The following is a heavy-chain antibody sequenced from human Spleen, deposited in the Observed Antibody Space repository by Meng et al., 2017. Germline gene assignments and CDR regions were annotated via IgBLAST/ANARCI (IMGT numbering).Heavy chain of an antibody. V-gene: IGHV3-30-3*01. CDR1: GCPFNTYA. D-gene: IGHD3-10*01. CDR3: ARDRGRFGLWFGDLSSFDY. J-gene: IGHJ4*02. CDR2: ISYDGNNK. Sequence: QVQLVESGGGVVQPGRSLRRACEASGCPFNTYAMHWVRQAPGKGLEWVAVISYDGNNKYYADSVKGRVSISRDDSENTLYLQMSSLRADDTAVYYCARDRGRFGLWFGDLSSFDYWGQGTLVTVSS.